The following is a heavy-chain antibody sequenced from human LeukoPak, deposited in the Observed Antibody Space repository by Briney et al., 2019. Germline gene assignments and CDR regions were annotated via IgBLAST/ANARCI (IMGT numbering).Heavy chain of an antibody. CDR3: ARGRMVRGVIRWFDP. Sequence: SETLSLTCAVCGGSFSGYYWSWIRQPPGKGLEWIGEINHSGSTNYNPSLKSRVTISVDTSKNQFSLKLSSVTAADTAVYYCARGRMVRGVIRWFDPWGQGTLVTVSS. J-gene: IGHJ5*02. CDR1: GGSFSGYY. V-gene: IGHV4-34*01. CDR2: INHSGST. D-gene: IGHD3-10*01.